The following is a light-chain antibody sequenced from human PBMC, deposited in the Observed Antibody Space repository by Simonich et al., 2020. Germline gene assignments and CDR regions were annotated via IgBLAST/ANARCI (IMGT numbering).Light chain of an antibody. CDR2: WAP. V-gene: IGKV4-1*01. CDR1: QSVLYSSNNKNY. J-gene: IGKJ1*01. Sequence: DIVMTQSPDSLAVSLGERATINCKSSQSVLYSSNNKNYLAWYQKKPGQPPKLLIYWAPTRESGVPDRFSGSGSGTDFTLTISSLQAEDVAVYYCQQYYSTPWTFGQGTKVEIK. CDR3: QQYYSTPWT.